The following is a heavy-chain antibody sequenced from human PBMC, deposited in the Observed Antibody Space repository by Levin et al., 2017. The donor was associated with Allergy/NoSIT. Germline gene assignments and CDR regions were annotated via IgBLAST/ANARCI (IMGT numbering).Heavy chain of an antibody. V-gene: IGHV3-11*01. J-gene: IGHJ6*02. D-gene: IGHD2-15*01. CDR1: GFTFSDYY. Sequence: GGSLRLSCAASGFTFSDYYMSWIRQAPGKGLEWVSYISSSGSTIYYADSVKGRFTISRDNAKNSLYLQMNSLRAEDTAVYYCARNPVVVAASVYYYYGMDVWGQGTTVTVSS. CDR3: ARNPVVVAASVYYYYGMDV. CDR2: ISSSGSTI.